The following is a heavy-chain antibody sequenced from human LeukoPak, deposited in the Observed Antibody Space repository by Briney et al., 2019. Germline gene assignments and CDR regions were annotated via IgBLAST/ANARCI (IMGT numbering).Heavy chain of an antibody. J-gene: IGHJ4*02. Sequence: GGSLRLSCAASGFTFSAHGMHWVRQAPGKGLEWVALTWYDGSSEYYAASVKGRLTISRDNPKDTLYLQMNSLRAEDTAVYYCAKDRGVVRGVDYWGQGTLVTVSS. CDR3: AKDRGVVRGVDY. V-gene: IGHV3-33*06. CDR2: TWYDGSSE. CDR1: GFTFSAHG. D-gene: IGHD3-10*01.